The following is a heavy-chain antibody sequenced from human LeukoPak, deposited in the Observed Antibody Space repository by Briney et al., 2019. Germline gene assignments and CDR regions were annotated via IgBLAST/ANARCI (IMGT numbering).Heavy chain of an antibody. CDR3: ASRTRSAYGQLEC. Sequence: PSETLSLICAVSGGSISSSNWWRLVRQPPGKGLEWIGEIYRSGSTNYNPSLKSRGTILVDKSKNQFSLRLSSVTAADTAVYYCASRTRSAYGQLECWGPGTLVSVSS. V-gene: IGHV4-4*02. D-gene: IGHD5-12*01. CDR1: GGSISSSNW. CDR2: IYRSGST. J-gene: IGHJ4*02.